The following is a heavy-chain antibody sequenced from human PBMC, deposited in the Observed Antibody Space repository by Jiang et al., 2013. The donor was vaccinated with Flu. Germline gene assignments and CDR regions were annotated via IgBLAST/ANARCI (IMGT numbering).Heavy chain of an antibody. CDR2: IYYSGIT. CDR1: GGSIISENSY. J-gene: IGHJ4*02. Sequence: GSGLVKPSETLSLSCTVSGGSIISENSYWGWIRQPPGKGLEWIGSIYYSGITYYNPSLKSRVTISVDTSKKHFSLKLSSVTAADTAVYYCASQHWDHGVGSYYMSHWGQGTLVTVSS. D-gene: IGHD3-10*01. CDR3: ASQHWDHGVGSYYMSH. V-gene: IGHV4-39*07.